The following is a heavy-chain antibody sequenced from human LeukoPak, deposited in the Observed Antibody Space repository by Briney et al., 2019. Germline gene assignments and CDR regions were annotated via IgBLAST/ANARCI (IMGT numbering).Heavy chain of an antibody. D-gene: IGHD3-10*01. CDR1: GFTFSSYG. CDR2: IWYDGSNK. J-gene: IGHJ4*02. V-gene: IGHV3-33*01. Sequence: PGRSLRLSCAASGFTFSSYGMHWVRQAPGKGLEWVAVIWYDGSNKYYADSVKGRFTISRDNSKNTLYLQMNSLRAEDTAVYYCARDLGSGEFDYWGQGTLVTVSS. CDR3: ARDLGSGEFDY.